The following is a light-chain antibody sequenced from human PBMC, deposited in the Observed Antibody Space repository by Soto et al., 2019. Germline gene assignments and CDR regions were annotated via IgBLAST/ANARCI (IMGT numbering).Light chain of an antibody. J-gene: IGKJ1*01. CDR2: GAS. CDR1: QSVSSSY. CDR3: QQYDSSPLT. V-gene: IGKV3-20*01. Sequence: EIVLTQSPDTLSLSPGERATLSCRASQSVSSSYLAWYQQKPGQAPRLLIYGASSRATGIPDRFRGSGSGTDFTLTISRLEPEDFAVYYCQQYDSSPLTFGQGTKVEIK.